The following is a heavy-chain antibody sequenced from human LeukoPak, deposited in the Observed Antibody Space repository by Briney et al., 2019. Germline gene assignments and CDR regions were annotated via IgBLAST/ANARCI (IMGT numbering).Heavy chain of an antibody. D-gene: IGHD2-15*01. Sequence: PGGSLRLSCAASGFTFSNAWMSWVRQAPGKGLEWVSAISGSGGSTYYADSVKGRFTISRDNSKNTLYLQMNSLRAEDTAVYYCAKASYRYCSGGSCSLLGYWGQGTLVTVSS. CDR1: GFTFSNAW. CDR3: AKASYRYCSGGSCSLLGY. V-gene: IGHV3-23*01. J-gene: IGHJ4*02. CDR2: ISGSGGST.